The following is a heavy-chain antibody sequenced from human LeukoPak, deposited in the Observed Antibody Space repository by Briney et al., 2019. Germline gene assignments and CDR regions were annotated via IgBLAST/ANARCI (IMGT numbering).Heavy chain of an antibody. J-gene: IGHJ6*03. D-gene: IGHD6-13*01. V-gene: IGHV4-31*03. CDR3: ARTAAAGGVYYMDV. CDR1: GGSITSGGYY. Sequence: SETLSLTCTVSGGSITSGGYYWSWIRQHPGKGLEWIGYIYYSGSTYYNPSLKTRVTISADTSKNQFSLKLSSVTAADTAVYYCARTAAAGGVYYMDVWGKGTTVTVSS. CDR2: IYYSGST.